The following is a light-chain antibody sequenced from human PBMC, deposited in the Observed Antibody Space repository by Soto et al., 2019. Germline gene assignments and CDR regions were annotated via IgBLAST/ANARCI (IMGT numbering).Light chain of an antibody. CDR1: QGISSY. CDR3: QQYGSSGWT. Sequence: TQSPSSLSASVEDRVTITCRASQGISSYLAWYQQKPGQAPRLLIYGASSRATGIPDRFSGSGSGTDFTLTISRLEPEDFAVYYCQQYGSSGWTFGQGTKVDIK. J-gene: IGKJ1*01. CDR2: GAS. V-gene: IGKV3-20*01.